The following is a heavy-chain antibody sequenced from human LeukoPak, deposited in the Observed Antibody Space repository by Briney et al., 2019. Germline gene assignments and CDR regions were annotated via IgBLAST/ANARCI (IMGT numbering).Heavy chain of an antibody. CDR3: VTSDDSDGYKYYGELLFDF. Sequence: ASVKVSCKVSGYTLLELSIHWVRQAPGKAPEWIGGPDPEDAELVYAQKFQGRATMTEDMSTDTAYLDLTSLRSEDTAVYYGVTSDDSDGYKYYGELLFDFWGQGTLVTVSP. D-gene: IGHD5-24*01. CDR1: GYTLLELS. CDR2: PDPEDAEL. V-gene: IGHV1-24*01. J-gene: IGHJ4*02.